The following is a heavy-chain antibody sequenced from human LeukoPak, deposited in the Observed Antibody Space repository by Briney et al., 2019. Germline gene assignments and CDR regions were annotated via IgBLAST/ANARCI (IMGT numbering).Heavy chain of an antibody. D-gene: IGHD5-12*01. CDR3: VRDGGVSGYDLLDY. CDR2: INQDGSEE. CDR1: GFTFSNYW. Sequence: GGSLRLSCAASGFTFSNYWMSWVRQAPGKGLEWVAHINQDGSEEHYMDSVKARFIISRDNAKNSLSLQMDSLRAEDTAVYYCVRDGGVSGYDLLDYWGQGTLVTVSS. V-gene: IGHV3-7*03. J-gene: IGHJ4*02.